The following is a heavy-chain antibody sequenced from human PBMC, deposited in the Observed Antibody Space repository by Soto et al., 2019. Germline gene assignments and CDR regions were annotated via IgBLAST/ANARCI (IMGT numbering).Heavy chain of an antibody. CDR2: LGWDSGGI. CDR3: VRLRYRESSGKFDF. CDR1: GFRFDGHA. D-gene: IGHD1-26*01. V-gene: IGHV3-9*01. J-gene: IGHJ4*02. Sequence: EVQLVESGGGLVQPGRSLRLSCVASGFRFDGHAMHWVRQTPGKGMEWVSGLGWDSGGIDYADFVKGRFTISRDNAKNSMALQMNSLKVEDTAFYYCVRLRYRESSGKFDFWGQGILVTVSS.